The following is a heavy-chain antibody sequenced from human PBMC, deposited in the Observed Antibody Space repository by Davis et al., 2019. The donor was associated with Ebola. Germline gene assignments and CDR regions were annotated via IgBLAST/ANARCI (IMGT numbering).Heavy chain of an antibody. CDR3: ASFTFGRGDY. CDR2: ISHTGST. D-gene: IGHD3-16*01. J-gene: IGHJ4*02. CDR1: GGSFSDYY. V-gene: IGHV4-34*01. Sequence: GSLRLSCAVFGGSFSDYYWTWIRQPPGKGLEWIGEISHTGSTTYNPSLKSRLSISVDTSKNQFSLKLTSVTAADTAMYYCASFTFGRGDYWGQGTPVTVSS.